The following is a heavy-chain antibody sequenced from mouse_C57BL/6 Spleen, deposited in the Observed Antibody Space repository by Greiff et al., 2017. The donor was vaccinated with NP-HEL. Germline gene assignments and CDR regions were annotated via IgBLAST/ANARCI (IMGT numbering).Heavy chain of an antibody. Sequence: QVQLQQSGPGLVAPSQSLSITCTVSGFSLTSYGVHWVRQPPGKGLEWLVVIWSDGSTTYNSALKSRLSISKDNSKSQVFLKMNSLQTDDTAMYYCARHVHYYGSSPYYYAMDYWGQGTSVTVSS. CDR3: ARHVHYYGSSPYYYAMDY. CDR2: IWSDGST. CDR1: GFSLTSYG. J-gene: IGHJ4*01. V-gene: IGHV2-6-1*01. D-gene: IGHD1-1*01.